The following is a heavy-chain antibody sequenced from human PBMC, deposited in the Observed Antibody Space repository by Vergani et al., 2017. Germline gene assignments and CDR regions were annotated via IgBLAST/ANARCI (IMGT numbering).Heavy chain of an antibody. CDR1: GFTFSNAW. Sequence: EVQLVESGGGLVKPGGSLRLSCAASGFTFSNAWMSWVRQAPGKGLEWVGRIKSKTDGGTTDYAAPVKGRVTISRDDSKNTLYLQMNSLKTEDTAVYYCTTGFPGSSWSTYWGQGTLVTVSS. CDR3: TTGFPGSSWSTY. J-gene: IGHJ4*01. D-gene: IGHD6-13*01. CDR2: IKSKTDGGTT. V-gene: IGHV3-15*01.